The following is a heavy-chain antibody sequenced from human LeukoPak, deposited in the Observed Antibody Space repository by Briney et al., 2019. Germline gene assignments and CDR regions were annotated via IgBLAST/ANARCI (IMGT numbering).Heavy chain of an antibody. CDR3: ARDLSDVGELTPSYYYMDV. J-gene: IGHJ6*03. D-gene: IGHD3-10*01. V-gene: IGHV1-18*01. CDR2: ISAYNGNT. CDR1: GYTFTSYG. Sequence: ASVKVSCKASGYTFTSYGISWVRQAPGQGLEWMGWISAYNGNTNYAQKLQGRVTMTTDTSTSTAYMELRSLRSDDTAVYYCARDLSDVGELTPSYYYMDVWGKGTTVTVSS.